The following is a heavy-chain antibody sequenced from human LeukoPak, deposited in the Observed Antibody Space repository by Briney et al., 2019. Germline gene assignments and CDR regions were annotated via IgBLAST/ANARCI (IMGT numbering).Heavy chain of an antibody. CDR2: ISWNSVTI. CDR3: ARDGGSYYRKVYFDY. J-gene: IGHJ4*02. CDR1: GLTFDDYA. D-gene: IGHD1-26*01. V-gene: IGHV3-9*01. Sequence: GGSLRLSCAASGLTFDDYAMHWVRQAPGKGLEWVSGISWNSVTIDYADSVKGRFTISRDNAKNSLYLQMNSLRAEDTAVYYCARDGGSYYRKVYFDYWGQGTLVTVSS.